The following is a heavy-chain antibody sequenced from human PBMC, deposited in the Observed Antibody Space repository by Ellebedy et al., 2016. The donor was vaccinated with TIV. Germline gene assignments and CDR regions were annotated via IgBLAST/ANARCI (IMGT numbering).Heavy chain of an antibody. CDR2: LGSDGAA. Sequence: GESLKISCAASGFTVSNNAMSWVRQAPGKGLQWVSGLGSDGAAHYTDSVKGRFTVYRDNSRNTFYLQMNSLRAEDTALYCCAKDLYYVSAIDHWGQGTLVTVSS. CDR1: GFTVSNNA. V-gene: IGHV3-23*01. D-gene: IGHD2-21*01. CDR3: AKDLYYVSAIDH. J-gene: IGHJ4*02.